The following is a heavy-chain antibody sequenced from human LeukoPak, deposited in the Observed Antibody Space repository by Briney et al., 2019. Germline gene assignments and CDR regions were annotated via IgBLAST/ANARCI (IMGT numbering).Heavy chain of an antibody. V-gene: IGHV4-4*07. Sequence: SETLSLTCAVYGGSFSAYYWSWIRQPAGKGLEWIGRIYTSGSTNYNPSLKSRVTISVDTSKNQFSLKLSSVTAADTAVYYCARESGEEYYYDSSGYYYYYYGMDVWGQGTTVTVSS. CDR3: ARESGEEYYYDSSGYYYYYYGMDV. CDR2: IYTSGST. CDR1: GGSFSAYY. J-gene: IGHJ6*02. D-gene: IGHD3-22*01.